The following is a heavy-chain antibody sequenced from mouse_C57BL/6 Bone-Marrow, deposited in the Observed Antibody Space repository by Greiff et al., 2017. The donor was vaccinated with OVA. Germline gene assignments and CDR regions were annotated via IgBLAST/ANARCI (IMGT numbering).Heavy chain of an antibody. D-gene: IGHD1-1*01. J-gene: IGHJ2*01. CDR1: GYTFTDYY. V-gene: IGHV1-26*01. Sequence: EVQLQQSGPELVKPGASVKISCKASGYTFTDYYMNWVKQSPGKSLEWIGDINPNNGGTSYNQKFKGKATLTVDKYSSTAYMELRSLISEDSAVYNCAREGVLYYGSSYFDYWGQGTTLTVSS. CDR3: AREGVLYYGSSYFDY. CDR2: INPNNGGT.